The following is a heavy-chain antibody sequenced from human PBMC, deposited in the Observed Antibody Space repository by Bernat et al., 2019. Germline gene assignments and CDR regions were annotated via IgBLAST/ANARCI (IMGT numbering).Heavy chain of an antibody. D-gene: IGHD1-26*01. J-gene: IGHJ4*02. V-gene: IGHV3-30*18. CDR3: AKDRDSGSYLYYFDY. Sequence: QVQLVESGGGVVQPGRSLRLSCAASGFTFSSYGMHWVRQAPGKGLEWVAVISYDGSNKYYADSVKGRFTISRDNSKNTLYLQMNSLRAEDTALYYCAKDRDSGSYLYYFDYWGQGTLVTVSS. CDR1: GFTFSSYG. CDR2: ISYDGSNK.